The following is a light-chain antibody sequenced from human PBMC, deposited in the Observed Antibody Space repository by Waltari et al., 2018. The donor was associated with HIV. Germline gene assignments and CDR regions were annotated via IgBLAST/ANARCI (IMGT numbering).Light chain of an antibody. CDR1: SSAIYGYNY. V-gene: IGLV2-14*03. Sequence: QSALPQPASVSGSPGQSITISCTGTSSAIYGYNYVPWYQQHPGKATKPMIYDVSNRPSGLSNRFSGSKSGNTASLTISGLQAEDEADYYCSSYTSSSTKVFGGGTKLTVL. CDR3: SSYTSSSTKV. CDR2: DVS. J-gene: IGLJ2*01.